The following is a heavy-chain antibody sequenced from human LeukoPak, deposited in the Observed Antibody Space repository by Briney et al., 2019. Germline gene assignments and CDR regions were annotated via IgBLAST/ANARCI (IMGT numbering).Heavy chain of an antibody. CDR2: ISSSSSTI. V-gene: IGHV3-48*02. J-gene: IGHJ3*02. D-gene: IGHD2-15*01. Sequence: PGGSLRLSCAASGFTFSSYSMNWVRQAPGKGLEWVSCISSSSSTIYYADSVKGRFTISRDNAKNSLYLQMNSLRDEDTAVYYCARGRASLYCSGGSCYPQSLRDPPPYAFDIWGQGTMVTVSS. CDR3: ARGRASLYCSGGSCYPQSLRDPPPYAFDI. CDR1: GFTFSSYS.